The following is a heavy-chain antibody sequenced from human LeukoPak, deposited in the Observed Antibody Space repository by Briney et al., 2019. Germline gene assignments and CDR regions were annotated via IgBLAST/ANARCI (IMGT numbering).Heavy chain of an antibody. CDR3: ARASTLEPRIVGASGAFDI. CDR2: IIPIFGTA. CDR1: GGTFSSYA. V-gene: IGHV1-69*13. Sequence: SVKVSCKASGGTFSSYAISWVRQAPGQGLEWMGGIIPIFGTANYAQKFQGRVTITADESTSTAYMELSSLRSEDTAVYYYARASTLEPRIVGASGAFDIWGQGTMVTVSS. J-gene: IGHJ3*02. D-gene: IGHD1-26*01.